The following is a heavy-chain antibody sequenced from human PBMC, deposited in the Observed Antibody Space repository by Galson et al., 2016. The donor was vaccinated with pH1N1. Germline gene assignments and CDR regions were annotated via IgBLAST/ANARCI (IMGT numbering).Heavy chain of an antibody. V-gene: IGHV2-5*01. CDR3: AHREYGDFVGSFDH. CDR1: GFSLSISAVG. D-gene: IGHD4-17*01. CDR2: IFWNDDR. Sequence: PALVKPTQTLRLTCTLSGFSLSISAVGVGWIRQPPGKALEWLALIFWNDDRYYRPSLKNRLTITKGTSENLVVLTMTNMDPVDTATYYCAHREYGDFVGSFDHWGQGALVTVSS. J-gene: IGHJ4*02.